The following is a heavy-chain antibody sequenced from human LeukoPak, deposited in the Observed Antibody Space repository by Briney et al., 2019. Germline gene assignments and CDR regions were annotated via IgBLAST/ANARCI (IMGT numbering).Heavy chain of an antibody. J-gene: IGHJ4*02. CDR2: IYYSGST. Sequence: SETLSLTCTVSGGSISSSSYYWGWIRQPPGKGLEWIGSIYYSGSTYYNPSLKSRVTISVDTSKNQFSLKPSSVTAADTAVYYCARAGFFGGYGYFDYWGQGTLVTVSS. CDR1: GGSISSSSYY. V-gene: IGHV4-39*07. D-gene: IGHD5-12*01. CDR3: ARAGFFGGYGYFDY.